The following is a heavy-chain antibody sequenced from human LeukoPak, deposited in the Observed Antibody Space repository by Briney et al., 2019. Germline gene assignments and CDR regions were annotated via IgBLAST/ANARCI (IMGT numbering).Heavy chain of an antibody. V-gene: IGHV4-59*08. CDR3: ARLAYTRGWSYFDY. Sequence: SETLSLTCTVSGGSISGFHWSWIRQPPGKGLEWIGFIYYSGNTNYNPSLKSRVTISVDTSKNQFSLRLSSVTATDTAVYYCARLAYTRGWSYFDYWGQGTLVTVSS. CDR1: GGSISGFH. CDR2: IYYSGNT. D-gene: IGHD6-19*01. J-gene: IGHJ4*02.